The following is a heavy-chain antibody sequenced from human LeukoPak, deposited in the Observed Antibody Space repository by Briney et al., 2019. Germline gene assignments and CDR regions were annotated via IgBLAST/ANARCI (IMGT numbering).Heavy chain of an antibody. J-gene: IGHJ4*02. CDR1: GGSISSGSYY. CDR2: IYTSGST. CDR3: ARGNLWFGEFDY. D-gene: IGHD3-10*01. V-gene: IGHV4-61*02. Sequence: SETRSLTCTVSGGSISSGSYYWSWIRQPAGKGLEWIGRIYTSGSTNYNPSLKSRVTISVDTSKNQFSLKLSSVTAADTAVYYCARGNLWFGEFDYWGQGTLVTVSS.